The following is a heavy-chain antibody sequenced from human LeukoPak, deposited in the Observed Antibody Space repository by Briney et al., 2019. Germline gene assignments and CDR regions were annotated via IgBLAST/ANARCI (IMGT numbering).Heavy chain of an antibody. CDR2: IKQDGSEK. V-gene: IGHV3-7*03. CDR3: ARQEYFDF. J-gene: IGHJ4*02. Sequence: GGSLRLSCAASGFTFSNYTMSWVRQAPGKGLEWVANIKQDGSEKYYVHSVKGRFTISRDNAKNSLYLQMNSLRAEDTAVYYCARQEYFDFWGQGTLVTVSS. CDR1: GFTFSNYT.